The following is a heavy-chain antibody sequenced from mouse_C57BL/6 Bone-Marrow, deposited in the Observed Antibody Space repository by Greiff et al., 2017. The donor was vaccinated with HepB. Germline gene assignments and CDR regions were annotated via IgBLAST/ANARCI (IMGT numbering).Heavy chain of an antibody. CDR3: ARGYGSLDY. V-gene: IGHV1-50*01. Sequence: VQLQQPGAELVKPGASVKLSCKASGYTFTSYWMQWVKQRPGQGLEWIGEIDPSDSYTNYNQKFKGKATLTVDTSSSTAYMQLSSLTSEDSAVYYCARGYGSLDYWGQGTTLTVSS. D-gene: IGHD1-1*01. CDR2: IDPSDSYT. CDR1: GYTFTSYW. J-gene: IGHJ2*01.